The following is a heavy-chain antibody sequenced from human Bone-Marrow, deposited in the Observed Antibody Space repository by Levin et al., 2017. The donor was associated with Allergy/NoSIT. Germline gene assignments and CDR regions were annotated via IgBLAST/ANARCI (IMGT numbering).Heavy chain of an antibody. D-gene: IGHD3-10*01. J-gene: IGHJ6*04. CDR2: INHSGIT. Sequence: SETLSLTCAVYGGSFSGYYYRWIRQPPGKGLEWIGEINHSGITNYNPSLKSRVSISVDTSKSQVSLKLNSVTAAHTAVYYCARELGVADYGSSVYGMDVCGEGTTVIVSS. CDR3: ARELGVADYGSSVYGMDV. CDR1: GGSFSGYY. V-gene: IGHV4-34*01.